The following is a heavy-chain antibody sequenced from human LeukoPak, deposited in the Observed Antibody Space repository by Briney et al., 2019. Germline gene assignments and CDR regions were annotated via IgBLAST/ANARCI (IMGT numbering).Heavy chain of an antibody. CDR1: GFTFSSYG. J-gene: IGHJ6*02. CDR2: ISYDGSNK. Sequence: GGSLRLSCAASGFTFSSYGMHWVRQAPGKGLEWVAVISYDGSNKYYADSVKGRFTISRDNSKNTLYLQMSSLRAEDTAVYYCAKDRARSDFWSGYSTGMDVWGQGTTVTVSS. CDR3: AKDRARSDFWSGYSTGMDV. D-gene: IGHD3-3*01. V-gene: IGHV3-30*18.